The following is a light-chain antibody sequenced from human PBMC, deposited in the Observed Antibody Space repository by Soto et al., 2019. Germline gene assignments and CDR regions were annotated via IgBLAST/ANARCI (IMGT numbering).Light chain of an antibody. CDR3: SSSTSSDTLL. CDR2: EVS. V-gene: IGLV2-14*01. J-gene: IGLJ2*01. Sequence: QSALTQPASVSGSPGQSITISCTGTSSDVGGYNYVSWYQQHPGKAPKLMIYEVSNRPSGVSNRFSGSKSGNTASLTISGLQAEDEADYYCSSSTSSDTLLFGGGTQLPS. CDR1: SSDVGGYNY.